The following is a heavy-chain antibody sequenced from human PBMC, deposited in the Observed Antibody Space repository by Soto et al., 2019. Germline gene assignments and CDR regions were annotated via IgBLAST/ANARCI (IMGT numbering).Heavy chain of an antibody. CDR2: IIPIFGTA. CDR1: GGTFSSYA. J-gene: IGHJ4*02. CDR3: ASTLAYCGGDCYAFDY. V-gene: IGHV1-69*13. Sequence: SVKVSCKASGGTFSSYAISWVRQAPGQGLEWMGGIIPIFGTANYAQKFQGRVTITADESTSTAYMELSSLRSEDTAVYYCASTLAYCGGDCYAFDYWGQGTLVTVSS. D-gene: IGHD2-21*02.